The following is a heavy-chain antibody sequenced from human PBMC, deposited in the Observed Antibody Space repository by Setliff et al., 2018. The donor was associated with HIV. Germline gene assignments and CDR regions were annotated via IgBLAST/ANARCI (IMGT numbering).Heavy chain of an antibody. Sequence: GGSLRLSCAASGFSVSNYYMAWVRQAPGKGLEWVSTINSGGDSYHADSVKGRFTLSRDNSKNNLYLQMDSLRPEDTAIYYSARSRLYNSALDFWGQGTLVTVSS. D-gene: IGHD3-10*01. CDR3: ARSRLYNSALDF. CDR1: GFSVSNYY. J-gene: IGHJ4*02. V-gene: IGHV3-66*02. CDR2: INSGGDS.